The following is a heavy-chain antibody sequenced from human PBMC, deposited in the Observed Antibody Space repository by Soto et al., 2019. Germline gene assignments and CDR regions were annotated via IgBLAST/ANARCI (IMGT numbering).Heavy chain of an antibody. J-gene: IGHJ4*02. D-gene: IGHD3-22*01. CDR1: GYTFSDYY. Sequence: QVQLVESGGDLVKPGVSLRLSCAASGYTFSDYYMRWIRQAPGKGLEWISYIVTSGTKIYYADSGKGRFTITRDHAKNWRWLEMNILIDEATAVHYCASHYDRWSGDLAPGGYWGQGTLGTVPS. V-gene: IGHV3-11*01. CDR2: IVTSGTKI. CDR3: ASHYDRWSGDLAPGGY.